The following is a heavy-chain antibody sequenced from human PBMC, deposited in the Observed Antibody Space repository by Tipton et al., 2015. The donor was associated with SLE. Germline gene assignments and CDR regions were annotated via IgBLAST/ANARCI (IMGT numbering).Heavy chain of an antibody. CDR2: IDYSGST. CDR3: AKEGYDILTGRGGSPYYFDY. V-gene: IGHV4-59*01. D-gene: IGHD3-9*01. Sequence: TLSLTCTVSGGSISTYYWSWIRQPPGKGLEWIGYIDYSGSTNYNPSLKSRVSISVDTSKNQFSLKLSSVTAADTAVYYCAKEGYDILTGRGGSPYYFDYWGQGTLVTVSS. CDR1: GGSISTYY. J-gene: IGHJ4*02.